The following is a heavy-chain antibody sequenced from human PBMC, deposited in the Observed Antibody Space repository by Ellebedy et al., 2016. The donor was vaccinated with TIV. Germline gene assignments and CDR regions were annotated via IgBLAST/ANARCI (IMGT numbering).Heavy chain of an antibody. CDR2: IYYSGST. Sequence: MPSETLSLTCAVYGGSFSGYYWSWIRQPPGKGLEWIGYIYYSGSTYYNPSLKSRVSMSVDTSKSQFSLNLSSVAAADTAVYYCAGSRLTYFGDTDAFDIWGQGTVVTVSS. V-gene: IGHV4-34*01. J-gene: IGHJ3*02. D-gene: IGHD3-3*01. CDR1: GGSFSGYY. CDR3: AGSRLTYFGDTDAFDI.